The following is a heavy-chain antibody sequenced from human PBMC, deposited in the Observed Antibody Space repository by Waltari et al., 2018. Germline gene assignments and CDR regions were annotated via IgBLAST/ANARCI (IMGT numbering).Heavy chain of an antibody. Sequence: EVQLVESGGGLVQPGGSLRLSCAASGFTFSSYWMSWVRQAPGKGLEWVANIKQEGSEKYYVDSVKGRFTISRDNAKNSLYLQMNSLRAEDTAVYYCARALLSIAARSLKWELYYYYYYGMDVWGQGTTVTVSS. V-gene: IGHV3-7*03. J-gene: IGHJ6*02. CDR2: IKQEGSEK. CDR3: ARALLSIAARSLKWELYYYYYYGMDV. D-gene: IGHD6-6*01. CDR1: GFTFSSYW.